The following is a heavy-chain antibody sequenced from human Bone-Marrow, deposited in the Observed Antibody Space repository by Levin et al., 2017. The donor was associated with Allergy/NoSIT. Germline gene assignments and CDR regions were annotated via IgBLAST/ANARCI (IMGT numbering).Heavy chain of an antibody. CDR1: GISFKNSI. D-gene: IGHD1-14*01. J-gene: IGHJ3*02. CDR2: ISNIDGST. CDR3: AREGYNRGRAGAFNM. Sequence: GGSLRLSCAASGISFKNSIIHWVRQAPGKGLEYVSAISNIDGSTYYANSVEDRFTISGDNSKNTVYLQMGSLRPEDTAVYFCAREGYNRGRAGAFNMWGQGTMVLVSS. V-gene: IGHV3-64*01.